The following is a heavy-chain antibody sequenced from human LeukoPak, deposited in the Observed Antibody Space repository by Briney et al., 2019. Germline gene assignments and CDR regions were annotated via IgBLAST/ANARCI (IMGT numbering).Heavy chain of an antibody. CDR3: ARGPTIFGVVIIDNWFDP. V-gene: IGHV4-59*01. Sequence: SETLSLTCAVYGGSFSGYYWSWIRQPPGKGLEWIGYIYYSGSTNYNPSLKSRVTISVDTSKNQFSLKLSSVTAADTAVYYCARGPTIFGVVIIDNWFDPWGQGTLVTVSS. CDR1: GGSFSGYY. J-gene: IGHJ5*02. CDR2: IYYSGST. D-gene: IGHD3-3*01.